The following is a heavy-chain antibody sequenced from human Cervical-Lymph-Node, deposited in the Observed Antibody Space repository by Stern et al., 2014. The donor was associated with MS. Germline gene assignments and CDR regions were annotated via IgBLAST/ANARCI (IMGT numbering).Heavy chain of an antibody. CDR2: ISHDGSNK. J-gene: IGHJ6*02. CDR1: GSTFSKSA. Sequence: VQLVESGGGVVPPGRSLRLSCGDSGSTFSKSAMHWVRQAPGKGLEWVAVISHDGSNKQYGDSVKGRLAISRDNSRNTLSLEIYSLRAEDTAVYYCVRTESFYYYDGMDVWGHGTTVIVSS. V-gene: IGHV3-30*09. CDR3: VRTESFYYYDGMDV.